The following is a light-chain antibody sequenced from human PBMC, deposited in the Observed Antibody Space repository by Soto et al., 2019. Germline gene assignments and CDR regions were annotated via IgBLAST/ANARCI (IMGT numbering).Light chain of an antibody. CDR3: QHYNSYSEA. J-gene: IGKJ1*01. Sequence: EILLTQSPGTLSLSPGESGTLSCRVGQALSSSSLAWYQQKPGQAPRLLIYGASTRASGIPDRFSGGGSGTDFTLTISSLQPDDFATYYCQHYNSYSEAFGQGTKVDIK. CDR1: QALSSSS. V-gene: IGKV3-20*01. CDR2: GAS.